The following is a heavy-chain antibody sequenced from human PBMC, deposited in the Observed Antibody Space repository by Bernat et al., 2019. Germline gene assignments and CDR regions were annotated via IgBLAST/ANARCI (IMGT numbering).Heavy chain of an antibody. J-gene: IGHJ6*02. CDR2: FISNDEK. D-gene: IGHD6-13*01. V-gene: IGHV2-26*01. CDR1: GFSLDTARMG. CDR3: ARISVAGQYHYYYGMDV. Sequence: QVTLKESGPVLVKPTETLTLTCTVSGFSLDTARMGVSWTRQPPGKALEWLAYFISNDEKSYSTSLKSRLTISKDTTKSQVVLTVTNMDPVDTATYYGARISVAGQYHYYYGMDVWGQGTTVTVSS.